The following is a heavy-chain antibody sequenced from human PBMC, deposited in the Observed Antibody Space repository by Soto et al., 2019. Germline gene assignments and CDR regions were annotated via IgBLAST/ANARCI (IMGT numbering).Heavy chain of an antibody. CDR1: GYTFTSYA. CDR3: ATPIVAFY. D-gene: IGHD5-12*01. CDR2: INAGNGNT. V-gene: IGHV1-3*01. Sequence: ASVKVSRKASGYTFTSYAIHWVRQAPGQRLEWMGWINAGNGNTKYSQKFQGRVIITRDTSAGTAYMELRGLRSEDTAVYYCATPIVAFYWGQGTLVTVSS. J-gene: IGHJ4*02.